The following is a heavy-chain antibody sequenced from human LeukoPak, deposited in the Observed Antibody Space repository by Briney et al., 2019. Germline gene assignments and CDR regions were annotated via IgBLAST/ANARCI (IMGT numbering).Heavy chain of an antibody. D-gene: IGHD3-3*01. Sequence: GGSLRLSCAASGFTFSSYAMHWVRQAPGKGLEWVAVISYDGSNKYYADSVKGRFTISRDNSKNTLYLQMNSLRAEDTAVYYCAREWDNVLRFLEWLQTGFDYWGQGTLVTVSS. V-gene: IGHV3-30*04. CDR1: GFTFSSYA. CDR3: AREWDNVLRFLEWLQTGFDY. CDR2: ISYDGSNK. J-gene: IGHJ4*02.